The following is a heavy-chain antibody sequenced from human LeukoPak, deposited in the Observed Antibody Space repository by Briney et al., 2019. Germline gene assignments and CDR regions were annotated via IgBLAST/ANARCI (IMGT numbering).Heavy chain of an antibody. V-gene: IGHV4-4*07. CDR1: GYSISSGYF. CDR2: IYTSGST. Sequence: SETLSLTCTVSGYSISSGYFWSWIRRPAGKGLEWIGRIYTSGSTNYNPSLKSRVTMSVDTSKNQFSLKLSPVTAADTAVYYCARDYYGSGSWGYYYYYMDVWGKGTTVTISS. CDR3: ARDYYGSGSWGYYYYYMDV. J-gene: IGHJ6*03. D-gene: IGHD3-10*01.